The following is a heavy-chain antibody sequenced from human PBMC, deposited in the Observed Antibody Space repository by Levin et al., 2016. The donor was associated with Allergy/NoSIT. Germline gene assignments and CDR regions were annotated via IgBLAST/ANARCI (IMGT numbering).Heavy chain of an antibody. V-gene: IGHV3-23*01. CDR1: GFTFSSYA. Sequence: GGPLRLSCAASGFTFSSYAMSWVRQAPGKGLEWVSAISGSGGSTYYADSVKGRFTISRDNSKNTLYLQMNSLRAEDTAVYYCAKGNLVVAATHSPYYYYYGIDVWGQGTTVTVSS. CDR3: AKGNLVVAATHSPYYYYYGIDV. CDR2: ISGSGGST. D-gene: IGHD2-15*01. J-gene: IGHJ6*02.